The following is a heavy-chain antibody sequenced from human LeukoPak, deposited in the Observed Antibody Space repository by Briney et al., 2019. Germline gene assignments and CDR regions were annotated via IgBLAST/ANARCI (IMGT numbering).Heavy chain of an antibody. D-gene: IGHD5-18*01. CDR3: AKLRGYSYGYWSDY. J-gene: IGHJ4*02. Sequence: GGSLRLSCAASGFTFSSYAMSWVRQAPGKGLEWVSAISGSGGSTYYADSVKSRFTISRDNSKNTLYLQMNSLRAEDTAVYYCAKLRGYSYGYWSDYWGQGTLVTVSS. CDR2: ISGSGGST. V-gene: IGHV3-23*01. CDR1: GFTFSSYA.